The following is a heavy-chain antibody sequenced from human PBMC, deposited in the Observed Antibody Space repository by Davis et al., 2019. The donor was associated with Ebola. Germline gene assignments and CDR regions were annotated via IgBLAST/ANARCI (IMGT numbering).Heavy chain of an antibody. CDR1: GFTFDDYA. Sequence: SLKISCAAPGFTFDDYAMHWVRQAPGKGLEWVSGISWNSGSIGYADSVKGRFTISRDNSKNTLYLQMGSLRAEDMAVYYCARGGKWELSYFDYWGQGTLVTVSS. V-gene: IGHV3-9*03. D-gene: IGHD1-26*01. CDR3: ARGGKWELSYFDY. J-gene: IGHJ4*02. CDR2: ISWNSGSI.